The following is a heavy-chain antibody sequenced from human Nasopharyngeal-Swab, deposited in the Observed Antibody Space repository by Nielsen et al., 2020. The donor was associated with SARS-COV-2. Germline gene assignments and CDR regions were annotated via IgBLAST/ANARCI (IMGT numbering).Heavy chain of an antibody. CDR2: VSWNSGTL. V-gene: IGHV3-9*01. CDR3: AKANLGYCSSASCYPYFYYMDV. J-gene: IGHJ6*03. CDR1: GFTFENYA. Sequence: GGSLRLSFVASGFTFENYAMHWVRQSPGKGLEWVSGVSWNSGTLTYADSVKGRFTISRDNAKNSLYLQMNSLRSEDTAFYYGAKANLGYCSSASCYPYFYYMDVWGKGTTVTVSS. D-gene: IGHD2-2*01.